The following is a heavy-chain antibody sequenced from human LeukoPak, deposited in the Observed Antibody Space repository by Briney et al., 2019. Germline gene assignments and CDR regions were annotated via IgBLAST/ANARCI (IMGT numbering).Heavy chain of an antibody. D-gene: IGHD2-2*01. J-gene: IGHJ6*02. Sequence: SQTLSLTCAISGDSFSSNSAAWNWIRQSPSRGLEWLGRTYYRSKWYNDYAVSVKSRITINPDTSKNQFSLQLNSVTPEDTAVYYCARSDGYCSSTSCPYYYYDMDVWGQGTTVTVSS. CDR1: GDSFSSNSAA. CDR3: ARSDGYCSSTSCPYYYYDMDV. CDR2: TYYRSKWYN. V-gene: IGHV6-1*01.